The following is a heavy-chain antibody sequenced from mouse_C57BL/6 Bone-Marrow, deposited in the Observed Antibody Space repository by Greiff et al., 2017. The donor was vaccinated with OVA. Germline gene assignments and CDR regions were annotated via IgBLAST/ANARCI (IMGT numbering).Heavy chain of an antibody. V-gene: IGHV1-72*01. D-gene: IGHD3-1*01. CDR2: IDPSSGGT. CDR1: GYTFTSYC. CDR3: AREGLTDAMED. J-gene: IGHJ4*01. Sequence: QVQLQQPGAELVKPGASVKLSCKASGYTFTSYCMHWVKQRPGRGLEWIGRIDPSSGGTKYNEKFKSKATLTVDKSSSTAYMQLSSLTSEDSAVYYCAREGLTDAMEDWGQGTTVTVSS.